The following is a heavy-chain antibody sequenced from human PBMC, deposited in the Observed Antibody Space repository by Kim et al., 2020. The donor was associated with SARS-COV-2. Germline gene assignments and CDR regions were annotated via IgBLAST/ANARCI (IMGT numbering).Heavy chain of an antibody. J-gene: IGHJ4*02. Sequence: SETLSLTCAVYGGSFSGYYWSWIRQPPGKGLEWIGEINHSGSTNYNPSLKSRVTISVDTSKNQFSLKLSSVTAADTAVYYCARVNYYDSSGYYCGQGTLVTVSS. D-gene: IGHD3-22*01. CDR3: ARVNYYDSSGYY. CDR2: INHSGST. CDR1: GGSFSGYY. V-gene: IGHV4-34*01.